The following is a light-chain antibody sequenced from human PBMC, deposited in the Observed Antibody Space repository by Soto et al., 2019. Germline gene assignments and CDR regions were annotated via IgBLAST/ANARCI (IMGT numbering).Light chain of an antibody. CDR3: CSYADTYVE. CDR2: DVD. J-gene: IGLJ2*01. Sequence: QSALTQPRSVSGSPGQSVTISCTGTSSYVGGYNYVSWYQQHPGKAPKLMIYDVDKRPSGVPDRFSGSKSGNTASLTISGLQAEDEADYYCCSYADTYVELGGGTKVTVL. V-gene: IGLV2-11*01. CDR1: SSYVGGYNY.